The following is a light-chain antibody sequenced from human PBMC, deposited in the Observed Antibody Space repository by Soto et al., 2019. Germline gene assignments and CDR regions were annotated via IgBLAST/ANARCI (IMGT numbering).Light chain of an antibody. CDR1: SGDIGSYNR. CDR3: SSYTHINTRAWV. J-gene: IGLJ1*01. Sequence: QSVLTQPASVAGSPGQSITISCTGTSGDIGSYNRVSWYQQHPGKAPKLIIYEVTDRPSGVSNRFSGSKSGNTASLTISGLQAEDAAEYYCSSYTHINTRAWVFGTRTKGTVL. V-gene: IGLV2-14*01. CDR2: EVT.